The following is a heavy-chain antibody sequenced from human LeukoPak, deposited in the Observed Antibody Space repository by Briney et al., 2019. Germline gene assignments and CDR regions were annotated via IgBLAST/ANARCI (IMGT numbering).Heavy chain of an antibody. V-gene: IGHV1-18*01. CDR1: GYTFTSYG. CDR3: ARGTTMIVVVSPFDY. Sequence: GASVKVSCKASGYTFTSYGISWVRQAPGQGLEWMGWISAYNGNTNYAQKLQGRVTMTTDTSTSTAYMELRSLRSDDTAVYYCARGTTMIVVVSPFDYWGQGTLVTVSS. CDR2: ISAYNGNT. D-gene: IGHD3-22*01. J-gene: IGHJ4*02.